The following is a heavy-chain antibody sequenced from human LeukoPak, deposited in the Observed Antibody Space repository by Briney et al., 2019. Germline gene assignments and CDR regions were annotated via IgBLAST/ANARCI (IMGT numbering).Heavy chain of an antibody. Sequence: GTSVKVSCKVSGYTLTELSMHWVRQAPGKGLEWMGGFDPEDGETIYAQKFQGRVTITADKSTSTAYMELSSLRSEDTAVYYCARGTNHVVTNTWFDPWGQGTLVTVSS. J-gene: IGHJ5*02. D-gene: IGHD1/OR15-1a*01. CDR3: ARGTNHVVTNTWFDP. CDR1: GYTLTELS. CDR2: FDPEDGET. V-gene: IGHV1-24*01.